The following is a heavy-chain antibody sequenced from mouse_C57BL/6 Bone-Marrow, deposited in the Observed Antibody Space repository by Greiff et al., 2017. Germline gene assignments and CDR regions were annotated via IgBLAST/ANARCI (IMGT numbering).Heavy chain of an antibody. J-gene: IGHJ3*01. CDR3: ARHEEGLWLRRSWFAY. D-gene: IGHD2-2*01. V-gene: IGHV1-62-2*01. CDR2: FYPGSGSI. Sequence: QVQLKESGAELVKPGASVKLSCKASGYTFTEYTIHWVKQRSGQGLEWIGWFYPGSGSIKYNEKFKDKATLTADKSSSTVYMELSGLTSEDSAVYFCARHEEGLWLRRSWFAYWGQGTLVTVSA. CDR1: GYTFTEYT.